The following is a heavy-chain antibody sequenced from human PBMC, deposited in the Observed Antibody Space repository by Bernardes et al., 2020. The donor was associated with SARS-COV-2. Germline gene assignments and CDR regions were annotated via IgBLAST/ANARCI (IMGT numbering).Heavy chain of an antibody. CDR3: ARAAKSISYFDY. CDR1: GGSVSSGSYY. J-gene: IGHJ4*02. CDR2: IYYSGST. Sequence: SETLSLTCTVSGGSVSSGSYYWSWIRQPPGKGLEWIGYIYYSGSTNYNPSLKSRVTISVDTSKNQFSLNLSSVTAADTAVYYCARAAKSISYFDYWGQGTLVTVSP. V-gene: IGHV4-61*01. D-gene: IGHD6-25*01.